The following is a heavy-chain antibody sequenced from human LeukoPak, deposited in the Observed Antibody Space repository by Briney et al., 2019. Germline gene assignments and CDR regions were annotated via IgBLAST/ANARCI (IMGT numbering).Heavy chain of an antibody. CDR2: INADGSST. J-gene: IGHJ4*02. CDR1: GFTFSSYW. CDR3: VRGNPIDF. D-gene: IGHD1-14*01. V-gene: IGHV3-74*01. Sequence: GGSLRLSCAASGFTFSSYWMHWVRQVPGKGLVWVSRINADGSSTYYADSVKGRFTISRDNAKNTLFLQMNSLRGEGTAVYYCVRGNPIDFWGQGTLVTVSS.